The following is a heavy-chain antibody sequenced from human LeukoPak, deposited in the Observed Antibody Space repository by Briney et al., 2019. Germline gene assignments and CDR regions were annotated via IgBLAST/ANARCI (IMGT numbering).Heavy chain of an antibody. CDR2: ISGGGSNT. CDR1: GFTVSSNY. CDR3: AKEARMVSA. V-gene: IGHV3-23*01. D-gene: IGHD2-8*01. J-gene: IGHJ5*02. Sequence: GGSLRLSCAASGFTVSSNYMSWVRQTPGKGLEWVSVISGGGSNTYYADSVKGRFTISRDNSKDTLYLQMNSLRVEDTAVYYCAKEARMVSAWGQGTLVTISS.